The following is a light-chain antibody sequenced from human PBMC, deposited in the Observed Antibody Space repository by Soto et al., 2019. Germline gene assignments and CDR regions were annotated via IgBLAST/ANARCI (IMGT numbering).Light chain of an antibody. CDR3: QQYNSYEHT. CDR2: KAS. V-gene: IGKV1-5*03. CDR1: QSISSW. J-gene: IGKJ2*01. Sequence: DIQMTQSPSTLSASVGDRVTITCRASQSISSWLAWYQQKPGKAPKLLIYKASSLGSGVPSRFSGSGSGTEFTLTISSLQPDDFATYYCQQYNSYEHTFGQGTKLEIK.